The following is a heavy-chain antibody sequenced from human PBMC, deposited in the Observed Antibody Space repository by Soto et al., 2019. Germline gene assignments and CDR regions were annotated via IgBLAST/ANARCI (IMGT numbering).Heavy chain of an antibody. V-gene: IGHV3-13*01. J-gene: IGHJ4*02. CDR3: ASGGWGSSWYDGGSRIDY. D-gene: IGHD6-13*01. CDR1: GFTFSNYD. CDR2: IGAAGDT. Sequence: EVQLVESGGGLVQPGGSLRLSCAASGFTFSNYDMHWVRQVTGKGLEWVSAIGAAGDTYYPDSVKGRFTISRENAKNSLYLQMNSLRAEDTAVYYCASGGWGSSWYDGGSRIDYWGQGALVTVSS.